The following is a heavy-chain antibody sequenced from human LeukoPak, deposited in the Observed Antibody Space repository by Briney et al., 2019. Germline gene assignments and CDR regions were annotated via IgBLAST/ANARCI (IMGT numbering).Heavy chain of an antibody. Sequence: GGSLRLSCAASGFTFSDYYMSWIRQAPGKGLEWVSYISSSGSTIYYADSVKGRFTISRDNAKNSLYLQMSSLRAEDTAVYYCAKDDYYDSSGYFDYWGQGTLVTVSS. J-gene: IGHJ4*02. CDR3: AKDDYYDSSGYFDY. V-gene: IGHV3-11*01. CDR1: GFTFSDYY. D-gene: IGHD3-22*01. CDR2: ISSSGSTI.